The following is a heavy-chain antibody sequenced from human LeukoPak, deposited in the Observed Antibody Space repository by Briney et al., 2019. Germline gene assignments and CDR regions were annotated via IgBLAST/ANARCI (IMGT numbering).Heavy chain of an antibody. D-gene: IGHD6-19*01. V-gene: IGHV3-23*01. CDR3: AKDSPLVGYTSGWSSNSFDH. J-gene: IGHJ4*02. CDR1: GFTFRSYA. Sequence: GGSLRLSCAASGFTFRSYAMSWGRQAPGKGLEWVSTVTGGGGTTYYTHSLKGGFTISRDNSKNTSSRQLNSLIPDDTAVYYCAKDSPLVGYTSGWSSNSFDHWGQGTLVTVSS. CDR2: VTGGGGTT.